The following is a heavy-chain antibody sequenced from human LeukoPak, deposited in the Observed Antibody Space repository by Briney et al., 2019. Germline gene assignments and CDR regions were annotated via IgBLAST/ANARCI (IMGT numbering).Heavy chain of an antibody. Sequence: GGSLRLSCAVSGFTFSSYAMSWVRQAPGKGLEWVSAISGSGGNTYYADSVKGRFTISRDNSKNTLYLQMNSLRAEDTAVYYCAKGVFYYDSSAHYYTYYFDYRGQGTLVTVSS. CDR2: ISGSGGNT. CDR1: GFTFSSYA. J-gene: IGHJ4*02. V-gene: IGHV3-23*01. CDR3: AKGVFYYDSSAHYYTYYFDY. D-gene: IGHD3-22*01.